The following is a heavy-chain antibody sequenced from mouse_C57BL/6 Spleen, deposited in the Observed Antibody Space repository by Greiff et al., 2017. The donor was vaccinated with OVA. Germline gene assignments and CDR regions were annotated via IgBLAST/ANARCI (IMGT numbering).Heavy chain of an antibody. CDR3: ARGGITTLYYYAMDY. Sequence: QVQLQQSGPELVKPGASVKLSCKASGYTFTSYDINWVKQRPGQGLEWIGWIYPRDGSTKYNEKFKGKATLTVDTYSSTAYMELHSLTSEDSAVYFCARGGITTLYYYAMDYWGQGTSVTVSS. V-gene: IGHV1-85*01. J-gene: IGHJ4*01. D-gene: IGHD2-4*01. CDR2: IYPRDGST. CDR1: GYTFTSYD.